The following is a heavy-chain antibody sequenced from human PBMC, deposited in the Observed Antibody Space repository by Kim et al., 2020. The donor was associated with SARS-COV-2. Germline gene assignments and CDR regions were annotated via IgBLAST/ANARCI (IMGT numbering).Heavy chain of an antibody. CDR2: GST. CDR3: ASAAPWDY. Sequence: GSTTYNPSLKSRVTISVDTSKNQFSPKLSSVTAADTAVYYCASAAPWDYWGQGTLVTVSS. J-gene: IGHJ4*02. V-gene: IGHV4-34*01.